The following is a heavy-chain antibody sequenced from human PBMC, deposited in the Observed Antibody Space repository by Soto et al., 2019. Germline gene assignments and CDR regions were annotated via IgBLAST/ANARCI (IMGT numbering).Heavy chain of an antibody. CDR2: IYHSGST. J-gene: IGHJ6*02. Sequence: SETLSLTCAGSGGSISRSNWRSWVRQPPGKGLEWIGEIYHSGSTNYNPSLKSRVTISVDKSKNQFSLKLSSVTAADTAVYYCARDQLYYGSGSYYFRPYGMDVWGQGTTVT. CDR3: ARDQLYYGSGSYYFRPYGMDV. D-gene: IGHD3-10*01. V-gene: IGHV4-4*02. CDR1: GGSISRSNW.